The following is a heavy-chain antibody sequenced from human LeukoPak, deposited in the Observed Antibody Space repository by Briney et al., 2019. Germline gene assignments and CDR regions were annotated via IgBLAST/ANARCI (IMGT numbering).Heavy chain of an antibody. J-gene: IGHJ4*02. CDR1: GGTFSSYA. D-gene: IGHD3-10*01. Sequence: GAAVKVSCKASGGTFSSYAISWVRQAPGQGLEWMGGIIPIFGTANYAQKFQGRVTITADESTSTAYMELSSLKSEDPAVYYCARLGYYGSGSYSYYFDYWGQGTLVTVSS. CDR3: ARLGYYGSGSYSYYFDY. CDR2: IIPIFGTA. V-gene: IGHV1-69*13.